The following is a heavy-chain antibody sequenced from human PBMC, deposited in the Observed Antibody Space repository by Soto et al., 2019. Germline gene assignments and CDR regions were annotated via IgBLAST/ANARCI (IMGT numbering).Heavy chain of an antibody. CDR2: IIPIFGTA. Sequence: QVQLVQSGAEVKKPGSSVKVSCKASGGTFSSYAISWVRQAHGQGLEWMGGIIPIFGTANYAQKFQGRVTITADETTSTSDMELSSLRSEYTAVYYCARGLPCQWALHWGQGTLVTVSS. CDR1: GGTFSSYA. V-gene: IGHV1-69*12. CDR3: ARGLPCQWALH. J-gene: IGHJ4*02. D-gene: IGHD3-16*01.